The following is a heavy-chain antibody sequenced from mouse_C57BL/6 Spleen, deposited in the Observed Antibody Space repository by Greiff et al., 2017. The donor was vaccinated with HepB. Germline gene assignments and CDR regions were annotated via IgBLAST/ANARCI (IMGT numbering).Heavy chain of an antibody. CDR2: IYPGSGST. Sequence: QVQLQQPGAELVKPGASVKMSCKASGYTFTSYWITWVKQRPGQGLEWIGDIYPGSGSTNYNEKFKSKATLTVDTSSSTAYMQLSSLTSEDSAVVYCARGVYYGYDDWYFDVWGTGTTVTVS. J-gene: IGHJ1*03. V-gene: IGHV1-55*01. CDR1: GYTFTSYW. D-gene: IGHD2-2*01. CDR3: ARGVYYGYDDWYFDV.